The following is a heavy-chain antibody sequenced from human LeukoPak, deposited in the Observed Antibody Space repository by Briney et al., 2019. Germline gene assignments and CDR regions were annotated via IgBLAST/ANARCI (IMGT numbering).Heavy chain of an antibody. D-gene: IGHD6-6*01. J-gene: IGHJ6*02. CDR3: ARGHLRPIAARSYGMDV. V-gene: IGHV4-34*01. Sequence: PSETLSLTCAVYGGSFSGYYWSWIRQPPGQGLEWIGEINHSGSTNYHPSLKSRVTISVDTSKNQFSLKLSSVTAADTAVYYCARGHLRPIAARSYGMDVWGQGTTVTVSS. CDR1: GGSFSGYY. CDR2: INHSGST.